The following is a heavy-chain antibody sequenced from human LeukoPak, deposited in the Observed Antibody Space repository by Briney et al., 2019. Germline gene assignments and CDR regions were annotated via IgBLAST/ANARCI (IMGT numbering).Heavy chain of an antibody. CDR2: IYYSGST. V-gene: IGHV4-59*08. CDR3: ARSGGIVGAMAAFDI. J-gene: IGHJ3*02. D-gene: IGHD1-26*01. CDR1: GGSISSYY. Sequence: PSETLSLTCTVSGGSISSYYWSWIRQPPGKGPEWIGYIYYSGSTNYNPSLKSRVTISVDTSKNQFSLKLSSVTAADTAVYYCARSGGIVGAMAAFDIWGQGTMVTVSS.